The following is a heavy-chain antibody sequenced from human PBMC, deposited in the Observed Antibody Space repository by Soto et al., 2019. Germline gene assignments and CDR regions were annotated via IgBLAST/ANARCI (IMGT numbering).Heavy chain of an antibody. Sequence: QVQLVQSGAEVKKPGASVKVSCKASGYTFTSYGISWVRQAPGQGLEWMGRISGYNGDTNYAQKLQGRVTMTTDTSTSTAYMELRSMRSDDTAVYYCARAPQTVAGAGICYWGQGTLVTVSS. V-gene: IGHV1-18*04. D-gene: IGHD6-13*01. CDR3: ARAPQTVAGAGICY. CDR2: ISGYNGDT. CDR1: GYTFTSYG. J-gene: IGHJ4*02.